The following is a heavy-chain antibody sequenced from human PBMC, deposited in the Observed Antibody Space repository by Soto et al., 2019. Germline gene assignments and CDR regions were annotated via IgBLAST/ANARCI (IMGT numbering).Heavy chain of an antibody. J-gene: IGHJ3*02. V-gene: IGHV3-15*01. D-gene: IGHD3-22*01. CDR3: TTDGFTGIVGI. CDR1: GFPFTKAW. CDR2: IRNKTSSETR. Sequence: EVQLVESGGSLVTPGGSLRLSCAASGFPFTKAWMTWVRQAPGKGLEWVGRIRNKTSSETREYAAPVKGRFTISRDDSKNMLYLEMNSLKIEDTGVYYCTTDGFTGIVGIWGQGTMVTVSS.